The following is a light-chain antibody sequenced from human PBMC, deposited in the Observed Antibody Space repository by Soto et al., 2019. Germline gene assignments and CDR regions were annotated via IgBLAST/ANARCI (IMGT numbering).Light chain of an antibody. CDR2: EVS. Sequence: QSVLTQPASVSGSPGQSITISCTGTSSDVGGYNYVSWYQQHPGKAPKVIIYEVSNRPSGVSNRFSGSKSGNTASLTISGLQAEDEAEYSCCSYAGSSTYVFGTGTKVTVL. CDR1: SSDVGGYNY. J-gene: IGLJ1*01. V-gene: IGLV2-14*01. CDR3: CSYAGSSTYV.